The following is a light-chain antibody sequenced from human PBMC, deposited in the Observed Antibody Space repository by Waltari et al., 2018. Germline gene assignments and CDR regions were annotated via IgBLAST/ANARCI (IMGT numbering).Light chain of an antibody. CDR3: CSYAGSYTYV. V-gene: IGLV2-11*01. J-gene: IGLJ1*01. Sequence: QSALPQPRSVSGSPGPSATISCTGPTSYVGGYHYASWFQQHPGKAPKLIIYDVSERPSGVPDRFSGSKSDNTASLTISGLQAEDEADYYCCSYAGSYTYVFGSGTKVTVL. CDR1: TSYVGGYHY. CDR2: DVS.